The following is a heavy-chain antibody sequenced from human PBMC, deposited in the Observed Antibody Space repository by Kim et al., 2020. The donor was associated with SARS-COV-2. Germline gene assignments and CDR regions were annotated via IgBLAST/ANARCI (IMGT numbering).Heavy chain of an antibody. J-gene: IGHJ6*02. D-gene: IGHD6-19*01. CDR1: GFTFSDYY. CDR2: ISRSSSYT. V-gene: IGHV3-11*06. CDR3: ARPVAGHYYYYYGMDV. Sequence: GGSLRLSCAASGFTFSDYYMSWIRQAPGKGLEWVSYISRSSSYTNYADSEKGRFTISRDNANNSLYLQMNSLRAEDTAVYYCARPVAGHYYYYYGMDVWGQGTTVTVSS.